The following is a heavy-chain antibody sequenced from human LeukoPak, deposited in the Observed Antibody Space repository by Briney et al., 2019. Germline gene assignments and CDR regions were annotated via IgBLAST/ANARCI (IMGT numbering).Heavy chain of an antibody. Sequence: ASVKVSCKVFGGTSNSFAISWVRQAPGQGLEWMGRIIPNFGAANYAQKFRGRLTLTTGESMTTVYMQLSSLTSEDTAVYYCARGSVFDIWGHGTVVTVSS. CDR1: GGTSNSFA. CDR3: ARGSVFDI. V-gene: IGHV1-69*05. J-gene: IGHJ3*02. CDR2: IIPNFGAA.